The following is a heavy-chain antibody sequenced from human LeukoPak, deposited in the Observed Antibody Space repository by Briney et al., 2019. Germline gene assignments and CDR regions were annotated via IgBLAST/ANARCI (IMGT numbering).Heavy chain of an antibody. CDR2: IIPIFGTT. Sequence: SVKVSCKASGGTFSSYAIDWVRQAPGQGLEWMGGIIPIFGTTNYAQKFQGRVTITAVESMRTAYMELSSLRSEDTAVYYCARLAAPQSPNFDYWGQGTLVTVSS. CDR1: GGTFSSYA. CDR3: ARLAAPQSPNFDY. V-gene: IGHV1-69*13. J-gene: IGHJ4*02. D-gene: IGHD6-13*01.